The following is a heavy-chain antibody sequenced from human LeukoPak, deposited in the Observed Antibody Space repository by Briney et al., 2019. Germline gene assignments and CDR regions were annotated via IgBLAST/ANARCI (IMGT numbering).Heavy chain of an antibody. Sequence: GGSLRLSCAASGFTFDDYGMSWVRQAPGKGLEWVSGTNWNGGSTGYADSVKGRFTISRDNAKNSLYLQMNSLRAEDTAVYYCAKAMSLKYYYYMDVWGKGTTVTVSS. V-gene: IGHV3-20*04. CDR3: AKAMSLKYYYYMDV. CDR1: GFTFDDYG. CDR2: TNWNGGST. J-gene: IGHJ6*03. D-gene: IGHD2-2*01.